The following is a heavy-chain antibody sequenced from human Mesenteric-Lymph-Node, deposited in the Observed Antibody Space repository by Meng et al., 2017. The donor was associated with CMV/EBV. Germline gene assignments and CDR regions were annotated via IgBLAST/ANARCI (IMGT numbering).Heavy chain of an antibody. J-gene: IGHJ6*02. Sequence: ASVKVSCKASGYTFIGYYMHWVRQAPGQGLEWMGWISAYNGNTNYAQKLQGRVTMTTDTSTSTAYMELRSLRSDDTAVYYCARDLSLYYDILTGYTNYYYYGMDVWGQGTTVTVSS. CDR1: GYTFIGYY. CDR3: ARDLSLYYDILTGYTNYYYYGMDV. D-gene: IGHD3-9*01. V-gene: IGHV1-18*04. CDR2: ISAYNGNT.